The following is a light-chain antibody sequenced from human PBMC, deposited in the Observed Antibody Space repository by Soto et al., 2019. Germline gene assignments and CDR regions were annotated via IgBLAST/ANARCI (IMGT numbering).Light chain of an antibody. CDR3: EQVNRFPYT. CDR2: DAS. J-gene: IGKJ2*01. CDR1: QDVNIW. V-gene: IGKV1-12*01. Sequence: DIQMTQSPSSVAASVGDRVTITCRASQDVNIWVAWYQQRPGKAPKLLIFDASNLHRGAPSRFSGSGSGSDFTLTISGLEPEDFATYCCEQVNRFPYTFGQGTTIEIK.